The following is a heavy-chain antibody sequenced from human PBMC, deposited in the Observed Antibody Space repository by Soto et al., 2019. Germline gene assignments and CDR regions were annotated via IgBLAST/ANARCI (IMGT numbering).Heavy chain of an antibody. CDR1: GFTFSSYG. V-gene: IGHV3-30*18. D-gene: IGHD1-1*01. CDR3: AKSVYNWNDGFFDY. Sequence: QVQLVESGGGVVQPGRSLRLSCAAFGFTFSSYGIHWVRQAPGKGLEWVSVISYDGINKYYADSVKGRFTISRDNSENTLYLQMNSLRAEDTAVYYCAKSVYNWNDGFFDYWGQGTLVTVSS. J-gene: IGHJ4*02. CDR2: ISYDGINK.